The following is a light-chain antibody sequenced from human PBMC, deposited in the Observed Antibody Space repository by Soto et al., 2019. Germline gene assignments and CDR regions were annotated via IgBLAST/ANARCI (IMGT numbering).Light chain of an antibody. Sequence: QSVLTQPPSASGSPGQSVAISCTGTASDIGGYTFVSWYQQHPGKAPKLLIYDFNKRPSWVPDRFSGSNSGNTASLTVSRLDAEYEADYYSSAHGGTSPYVFGTGTKLTVL. V-gene: IGLV2-8*01. J-gene: IGLJ1*01. CDR3: SAHGGTSPYV. CDR1: ASDIGGYTF. CDR2: DFN.